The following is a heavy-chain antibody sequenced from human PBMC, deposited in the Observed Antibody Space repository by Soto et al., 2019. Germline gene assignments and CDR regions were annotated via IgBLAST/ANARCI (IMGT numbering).Heavy chain of an antibody. D-gene: IGHD6-19*01. V-gene: IGHV3-21*01. CDR1: GFTFSSYS. Sequence: EVQLVESGGGLVKPGGSLRLSCAASGFTFSSYSMNWVRQAPGKGLEWVSSISSSSSYIYYADSVKGRFTISRDNAKNSLYLQMNSLRAEDTAVYYCARAVAGYDASDIWGQGTMVTVSS. CDR3: ARAVAGYDASDI. CDR2: ISSSSSYI. J-gene: IGHJ3*02.